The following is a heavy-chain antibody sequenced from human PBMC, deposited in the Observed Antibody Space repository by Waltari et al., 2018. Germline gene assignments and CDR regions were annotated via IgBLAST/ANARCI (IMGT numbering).Heavy chain of an antibody. CDR2: ISSDGRT. CDR3: EGSGGH. V-gene: IGHV3-23*01. CDR1: GFTVSAHS. Sequence: EVQLLESGGGLVQPGGSLRLSCAASGFTVSAHSMTWVRQAPGKGPEWVAGISSDGRTYDADSVKGRSTISRDNSKNTLYLQMQSLRAEDTAVYYCEGSGGHWGQGTLVTVSS. D-gene: IGHD3-10*01. J-gene: IGHJ4*02.